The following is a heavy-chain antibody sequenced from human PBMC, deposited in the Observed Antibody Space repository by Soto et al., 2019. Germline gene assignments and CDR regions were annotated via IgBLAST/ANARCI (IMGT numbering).Heavy chain of an antibody. V-gene: IGHV1-3*01. D-gene: IGHD2-15*01. CDR2: INAGNGNT. CDR3: ARGESVVGDY. CDR1: GYTFTSYA. Sequence: AXVKVSCKASGYTFTSYAMHWVRQAPGQRLEWMGWINAGNGNTKCSQKFQDRVTITRDTSASTAYMELSSLRSEDTAVYYCARGESVVGDYWGQGTLVTVSS. J-gene: IGHJ4*02.